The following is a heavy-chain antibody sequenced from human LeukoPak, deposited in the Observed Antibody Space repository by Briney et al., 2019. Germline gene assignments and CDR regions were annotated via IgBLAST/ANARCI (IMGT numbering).Heavy chain of an antibody. CDR1: GYSFTSYW. V-gene: IGHV5-51*01. D-gene: IGHD3-22*01. J-gene: IGHJ4*02. CDR3: ARLDSRGLSF. Sequence: GESLKISCKGSGYSFTSYWIGWVRQMPGKGLEWMGIIYPGDSDTRYSPSFQGQVTISADKASNTAYLQRSPLKASDSGIYYCARLDSRGLSFWGQGTLVTVSS. CDR2: IYPGDSDT.